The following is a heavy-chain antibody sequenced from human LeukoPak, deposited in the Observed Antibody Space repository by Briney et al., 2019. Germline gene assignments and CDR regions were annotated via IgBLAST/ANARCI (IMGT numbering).Heavy chain of an antibody. J-gene: IGHJ4*02. D-gene: IGHD5-12*01. V-gene: IGHV4-34*01. CDR3: ARKESGYEFY. CDR2: INHSGST. CDR1: GGSFSGYY. Sequence: NPSETLSLTCAVYGGSFSGYYWSWIRQSPGKELEWVGEINHSGSTNYNPSLKSRVTISVDTSKNQFSLKLTSVSAADTAVYYCARKESGYEFYWGQGTLVTVSS.